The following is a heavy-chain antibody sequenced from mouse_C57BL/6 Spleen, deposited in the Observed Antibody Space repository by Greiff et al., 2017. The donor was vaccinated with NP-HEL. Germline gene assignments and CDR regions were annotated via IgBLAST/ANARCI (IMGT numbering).Heavy chain of an antibody. CDR3: ARGGGFITTVVSNFDY. CDR1: GYTFTSSW. J-gene: IGHJ2*01. D-gene: IGHD1-1*01. CDR2: INPSNGGT. V-gene: IGHV1-53*01. Sequence: VQLQQPGTELVKPGASVKLSCKASGYTFTSSWMHWVKQRPGQGLEWIGNINPSNGGTNYNEKFKSKATLTVDKSSSTAYMQLSSLTSEDSAVYYCARGGGFITTVVSNFDYWGQGTTLTVSS.